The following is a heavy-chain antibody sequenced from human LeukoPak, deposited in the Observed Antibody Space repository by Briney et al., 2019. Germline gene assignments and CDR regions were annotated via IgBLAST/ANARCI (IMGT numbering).Heavy chain of an antibody. Sequence: GASVKVSCKASGYTFTSYDINWVRQATGQGLEWMGWMNPNSGNTGYAQKFQGRVTMTRNTSISTAYMELSSLRSEDTAVYYCAKMVGTLVTSNYYGSGNGYWGQGTLVTVSS. CDR1: GYTFTSYD. V-gene: IGHV1-8*01. J-gene: IGHJ4*02. CDR3: AKMVGTLVTSNYYGSGNGY. D-gene: IGHD3-10*01. CDR2: MNPNSGNT.